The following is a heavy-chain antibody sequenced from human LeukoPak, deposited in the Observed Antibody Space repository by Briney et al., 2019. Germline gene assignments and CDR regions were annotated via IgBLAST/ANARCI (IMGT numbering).Heavy chain of an antibody. CDR1: GFTFSSYS. V-gene: IGHV3-21*01. CDR3: ARGPDILTGAEFNY. Sequence: GGSLRLPCAASGFTFSSYSMNWVRQAPGKGLEWVPSISSSSSYIYYADSVKGRFTISRDNAKNSLYLQMNSLRAEDTAVYYCARGPDILTGAEFNYWGQGTLVTVSS. D-gene: IGHD3-9*01. J-gene: IGHJ4*02. CDR2: ISSSSSYI.